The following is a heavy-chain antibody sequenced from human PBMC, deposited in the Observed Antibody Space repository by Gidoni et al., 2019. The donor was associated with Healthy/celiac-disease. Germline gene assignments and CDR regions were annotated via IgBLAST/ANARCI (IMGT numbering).Heavy chain of an antibody. J-gene: IGHJ4*02. Sequence: EVQLVESGGGLVKPGGALRLSCAAAGFTFSSYWWGWVRQAPGKGLGWLANINKDGIEKYYVDSVKGRFTISRDNAKNSLYLQMNSLRAEDTAVYYCARDGSSGWYYFDYWGQGTLVTVSS. V-gene: IGHV3-7*01. CDR1: GFTFSSYW. CDR3: ARDGSSGWYYFDY. CDR2: INKDGIEK. D-gene: IGHD6-19*01.